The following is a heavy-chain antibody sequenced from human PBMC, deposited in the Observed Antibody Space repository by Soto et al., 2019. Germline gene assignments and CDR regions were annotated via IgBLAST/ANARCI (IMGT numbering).Heavy chain of an antibody. CDR1: GDSVSSNSAA. D-gene: IGHD6-6*01. J-gene: IGHJ6*02. V-gene: IGHV6-1*01. CDR2: TYYRSKWYN. Sequence: SQTLSLTCPISGDSVSSNSAAWNWIRQSPSRGLEWLGRTYYRSKWYNDYAVSVKSRITINPDTSKNQFSLQLNSVTPEDTAVYYCARDVEQLVPYYYYGMDVWGQGTTVTVSS. CDR3: ARDVEQLVPYYYYGMDV.